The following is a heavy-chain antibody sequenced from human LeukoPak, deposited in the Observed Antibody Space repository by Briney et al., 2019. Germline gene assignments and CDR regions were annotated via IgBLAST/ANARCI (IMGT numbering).Heavy chain of an antibody. CDR3: AKDTRARVVPAARTAYYGMDV. J-gene: IGHJ6*02. V-gene: IGHV3-43*02. D-gene: IGHD2-2*01. Sequence: GGSLRLSCAASGFTFDDYAMHWVRQAPGKGLEWVSLISGDGGSTYYADSVNGRFTISRDNSKNSLYLQMNSLRTEDTALSYCAKDTRARVVPAARTAYYGMDVWGQGTTVTVSS. CDR2: ISGDGGST. CDR1: GFTFDDYA.